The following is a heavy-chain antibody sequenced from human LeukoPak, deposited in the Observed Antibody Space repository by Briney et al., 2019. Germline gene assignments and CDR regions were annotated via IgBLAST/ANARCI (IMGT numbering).Heavy chain of an antibody. CDR2: IYTSGST. Sequence: PSETLSLTCTVSGGSISSSSYYWGWIRQPPGKGLEWIGYIYTSGSTNYNPSLKSRVTISVDTSKNQFSLKLSSVTAADTAVYYCARGRALPWIAASLDYYYYMDVWGKGTTVTVSS. D-gene: IGHD6-13*01. J-gene: IGHJ6*03. V-gene: IGHV4-39*07. CDR1: GGSISSSSYY. CDR3: ARGRALPWIAASLDYYYYMDV.